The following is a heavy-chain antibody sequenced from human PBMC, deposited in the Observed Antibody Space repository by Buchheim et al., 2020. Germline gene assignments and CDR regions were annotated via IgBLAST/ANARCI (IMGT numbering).Heavy chain of an antibody. CDR1: GYSFSNYW. CDR3: ARHALRFSYFDF. CDR2: IYPDDSDT. J-gene: IGHJ4*02. D-gene: IGHD3-3*01. V-gene: IGHV5-51*01. Sequence: EVQLVVSGAEVKKPGESLKISCKASGYSFSNYWIGWVRQMPGKGLEWMGIIYPDDSDTRYSPSFQGQVTISADKPISTAYPHWSSLKASDTAMYYCARHALRFSYFDFWGQGAL.